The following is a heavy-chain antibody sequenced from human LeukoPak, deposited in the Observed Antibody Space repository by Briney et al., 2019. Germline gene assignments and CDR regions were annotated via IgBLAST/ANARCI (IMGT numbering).Heavy chain of an antibody. Sequence: GGSLRLSCAASGFPFSRYWMSWVRQAPGKGLEWVANIKPDGSEKHYVDSVKGRFTFSRDNAKNSLYLQMNGLRAEDMAVYYCARLAAGSDYFDHWGQGTLVTVSS. CDR2: IKPDGSEK. J-gene: IGHJ4*02. V-gene: IGHV3-7*04. D-gene: IGHD6-13*01. CDR3: ARLAAGSDYFDH. CDR1: GFPFSRYW.